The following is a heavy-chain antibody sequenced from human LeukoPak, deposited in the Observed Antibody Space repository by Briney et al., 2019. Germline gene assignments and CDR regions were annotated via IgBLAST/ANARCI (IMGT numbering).Heavy chain of an antibody. CDR2: IYYSGST. J-gene: IGHJ6*03. CDR3: ARDGGTYYDFWSGYYPRNYYYYMDV. Sequence: SETLSLTCTVSGGSISSYYWSWIRQPPGKGLEWIGYIYYSGSTNYNPSLKRRVTISVDPSKNQFYLKLSSVAAADTAVYYCARDGGTYYDFWSGYYPRNYYYYMDVWGKGTTVTVSS. D-gene: IGHD3-3*01. V-gene: IGHV4-59*01. CDR1: GGSISSYY.